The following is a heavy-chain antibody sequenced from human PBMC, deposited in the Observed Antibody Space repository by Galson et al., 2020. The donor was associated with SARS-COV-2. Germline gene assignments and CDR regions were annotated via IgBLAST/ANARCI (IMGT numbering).Heavy chain of an antibody. CDR1: GFTFSSYA. V-gene: IGHV3-30*04. CDR2: ISYDGSNK. Sequence: QSRRSQTLPCAASGFTFSSYAMHWVRQAPGKGLEWVAVISYDGSNKYYADSVKGRFTISRDNSKNTLYLQMNSLRAEDTAVYYCARDGGLIPYDIQLWTPAGPQYYFDYWGQGTLVTVSS. CDR3: ARDGGLIPYDIQLWTPAGPQYYFDY. D-gene: IGHD5-18*01. J-gene: IGHJ4*02.